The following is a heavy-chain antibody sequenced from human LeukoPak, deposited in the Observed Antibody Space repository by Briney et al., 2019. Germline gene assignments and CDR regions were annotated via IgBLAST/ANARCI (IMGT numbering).Heavy chain of an antibody. D-gene: IGHD1-26*01. Sequence: GGSLRLSCAASGFTFSSYSMNWVRQAPGKGLEWISSITSSSTYIYYADSVKGRFTISRDNAKNSLYLQMNSLRTEDTAVYYCARDPYSGSYGDYYYYYMDVWGTGTTVTISS. CDR3: ARDPYSGSYGDYYYYYMDV. CDR1: GFTFSSYS. V-gene: IGHV3-21*01. CDR2: ITSSSTYI. J-gene: IGHJ6*03.